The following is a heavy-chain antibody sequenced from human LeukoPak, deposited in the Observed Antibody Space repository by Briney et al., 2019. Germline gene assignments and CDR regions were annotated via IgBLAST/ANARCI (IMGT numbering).Heavy chain of an antibody. CDR2: INHSGST. D-gene: IGHD1-14*01. CDR1: GGSFSGYY. CDR3: ARGPLTGPTYYYYYYGMDV. Sequence: SETLSLTCAVYGGSFSGYYWSWIRQPPGKGLEWIGEINHSGSTNYNPSLKSRVTISVDTSKNQFSLKLSSVTAADTAAYYCARGPLTGPTYYYYYYGMDVWGQGTTVTVSS. J-gene: IGHJ6*02. V-gene: IGHV4-34*01.